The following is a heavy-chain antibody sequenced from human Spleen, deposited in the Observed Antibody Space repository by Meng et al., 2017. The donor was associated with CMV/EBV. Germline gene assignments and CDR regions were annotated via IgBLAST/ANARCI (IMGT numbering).Heavy chain of an antibody. D-gene: IGHD2-15*01. CDR3: ARDCSGGSCYSGDY. J-gene: IGHJ4*02. V-gene: IGHV1-2*02. CDR2: INPNSGGT. CDR1: GSTFPGYY. Sequence: SGSTFPGYYMPWVRQAPGQGLEWMGWINPNSGGTNYTQKFQGRVTMTRDTSISTAYMELSRLRSDDTAVYYCARDCSGGSCYSGDYWGQGTLVTVSS.